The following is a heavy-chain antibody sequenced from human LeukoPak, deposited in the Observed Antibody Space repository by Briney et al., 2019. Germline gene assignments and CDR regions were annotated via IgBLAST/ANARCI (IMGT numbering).Heavy chain of an antibody. Sequence: PSETLSLTCAVYGGSFSGYYWSWIRQPPGKGLEWIGEINHSGSTNYNPSLKSRVTISVDTSKNQFSLRLSSVTAADTAVYYCARRLRRYFDYWGQGTLVTVSS. D-gene: IGHD4-17*01. CDR2: INHSGST. CDR1: GGSFSGYY. V-gene: IGHV4-34*01. CDR3: ARRLRRYFDY. J-gene: IGHJ4*02.